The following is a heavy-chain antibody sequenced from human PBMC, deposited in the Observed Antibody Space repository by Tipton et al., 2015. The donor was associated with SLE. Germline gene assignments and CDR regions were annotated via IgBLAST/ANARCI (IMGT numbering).Heavy chain of an antibody. J-gene: IGHJ5*02. V-gene: IGHV1-8*01. Sequence: QSGPEVKKPGASVKVSCKASGYTFTSYDINWVRQATGQGLEWMGWMNPNSGNTGYAQKFQGRVTMTRNTSISTAYMELSSLRSEDTAVYYCARGRYCSGGSCYSDWFDPWGQGTLLTVSS. CDR1: GYTFTSYD. CDR2: MNPNSGNT. CDR3: ARGRYCSGGSCYSDWFDP. D-gene: IGHD2-15*01.